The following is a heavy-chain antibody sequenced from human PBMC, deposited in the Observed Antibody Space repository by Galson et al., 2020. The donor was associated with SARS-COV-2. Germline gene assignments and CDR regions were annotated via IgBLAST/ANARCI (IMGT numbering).Heavy chain of an antibody. CDR3: ARDLFVRAAAGSPNFSSPYYYYYGMDV. V-gene: IGHV3-7*03. J-gene: IGHJ6*02. Sequence: GGSLRLSCAASGFTFSSYWMSWVRQAPGKGLEWVANIKQDGSEKYYVDSVKGRFTISRDNAKNSLDLQMNSLRAEDTAVYYCARDLFVRAAAGSPNFSSPYYYYYGMDVWGQGTTVTVSS. D-gene: IGHD6-13*01. CDR1: GFTFSSYW. CDR2: IKQDGSEK.